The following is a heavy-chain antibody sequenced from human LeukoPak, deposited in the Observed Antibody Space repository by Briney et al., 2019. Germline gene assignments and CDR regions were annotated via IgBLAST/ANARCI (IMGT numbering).Heavy chain of an antibody. CDR1: GFTFSNYA. J-gene: IGHJ4*02. CDR3: ARAHNGVGSYYFGY. CDR2: FSGSGGIT. V-gene: IGHV3-23*01. Sequence: GGSLRLSCAASGFTFSNYAMSWVRQAPGKGLEWVSGFSGSGGITYYADSVKGRFTISRDNAKNSLYLQMNSLRAEDTAVYNGARAHNGVGSYYFGYWGQGTLVTVSS. D-gene: IGHD1-1*01.